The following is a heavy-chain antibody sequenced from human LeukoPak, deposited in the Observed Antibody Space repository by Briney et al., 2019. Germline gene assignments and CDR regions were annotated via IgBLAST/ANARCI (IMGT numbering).Heavy chain of an antibody. V-gene: IGHV4-39*01. D-gene: IGHD2-2*01. J-gene: IGHJ4*02. CDR1: GGSISSSSYY. CDR3: ARQLVVVVPAEFDY. CDR2: IYFSGST. Sequence: SQTLSLTCTVSGGSISSSSYYWGWIRQPPGKGLEWSESIYFSGSTYYNPSLKRRVTISVDTSKNQSSLKLSSVTAADTAVYYCARQLVVVVPAEFDYWGQGTLVTVSS.